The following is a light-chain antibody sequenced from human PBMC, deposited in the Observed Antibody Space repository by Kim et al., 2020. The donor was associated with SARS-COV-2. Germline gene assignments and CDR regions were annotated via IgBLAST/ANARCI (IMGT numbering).Light chain of an antibody. CDR3: GTWDSSLSPWV. V-gene: IGLV1-51*01. CDR2: DNN. Sequence: QSVLTQPPSVSAAPGQKVTISCSGSSSNIGNNYVSWYQQLPGTAPKLLIYDNNKRPSGIPDRFSGSKSGTSATLGITGLQTGDEADYYCGTWDSSLSPWVFGGGTQLTV. J-gene: IGLJ3*02. CDR1: SSNIGNNY.